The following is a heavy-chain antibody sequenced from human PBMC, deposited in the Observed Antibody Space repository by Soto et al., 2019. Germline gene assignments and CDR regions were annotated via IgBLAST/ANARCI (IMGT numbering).Heavy chain of an antibody. CDR1: GFSFSYA. Sequence: DVQLLESGGGLVQPGGSLRLSCVVSGFSFSYAIIWVRQAPGKGQEWVSGITGGGRREYEASVKGRFTISRDNSKNTVYLQMNSLRAEDTAMYYCAKDAVYNDGLWLVSDWGQGTLVTVS. D-gene: IGHD2-21*01. J-gene: IGHJ4*02. CDR2: ITGGGRR. V-gene: IGHV3-23*01. CDR3: AKDAVYNDGLWLVSD.